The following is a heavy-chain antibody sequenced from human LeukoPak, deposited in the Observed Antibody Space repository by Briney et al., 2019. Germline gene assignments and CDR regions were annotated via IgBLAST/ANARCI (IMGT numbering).Heavy chain of an antibody. D-gene: IGHD3-10*01. Sequence: GGSLRLSCAASGFTFDDYAMQWVRHAPGKGVEGVSGIAWNTGNTVYADSVKGRFTISRENGENSLYLQMNRRRAKDTALYYCAKDMNSYGSGSSYNPWGPFDSWGQGTLVTVSS. CDR3: AKDMNSYGSGSSYNPWGPFDS. CDR2: IAWNTGNT. CDR1: GFTFDDYA. V-gene: IGHV3-9*01. J-gene: IGHJ4*02.